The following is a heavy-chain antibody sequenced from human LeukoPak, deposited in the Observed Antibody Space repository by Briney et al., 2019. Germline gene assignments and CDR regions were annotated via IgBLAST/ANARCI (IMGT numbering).Heavy chain of an antibody. D-gene: IGHD6-19*01. V-gene: IGHV4-30-4*08. CDR1: GGSISSGDYY. CDR2: IYYSGSS. Sequence: SETLSLTCTVSGGSISSGDYYWSWIRQPPGKGLEWIGYIYYSGSSYYNPSLKSRVTISVDTSKNQFSLKLSSVTAADTAVYYCARAPIAVAGARYAFDIWGQGTMVTVSS. CDR3: ARAPIAVAGARYAFDI. J-gene: IGHJ3*02.